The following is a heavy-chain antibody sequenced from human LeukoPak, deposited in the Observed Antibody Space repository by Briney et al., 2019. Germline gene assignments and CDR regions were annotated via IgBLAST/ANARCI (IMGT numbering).Heavy chain of an antibody. CDR3: ARLRRDAFDI. J-gene: IGHJ3*02. CDR2: ISSSGSTI. Sequence: GGSLRLSCAASGFTFSSSAMSWIRQAPGKGLEWVSYISSSGSTIYYADSVKGRFTISRDNAKNSLYLQMNSLSAEDTAVYYCARLRRDAFDIWGQGTMVTVSS. V-gene: IGHV3-11*04. CDR1: GFTFSSSA.